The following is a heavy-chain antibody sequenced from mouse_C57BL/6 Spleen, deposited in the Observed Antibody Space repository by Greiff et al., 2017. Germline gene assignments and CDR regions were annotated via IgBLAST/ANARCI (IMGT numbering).Heavy chain of an antibody. Sequence: QVQLKQSGAELARPGASVKLSCKASGYTFTSYGISWVKQRTGQGLEWIGEIYPRSGNTYYNEKFKGKATLTADKSSSTASMELRSLTSEDSAVYFWARKEGYDYDGAWFAYWGQGTLVTVSA. V-gene: IGHV1-81*01. CDR2: IYPRSGNT. CDR1: GYTFTSYG. J-gene: IGHJ3*01. CDR3: ARKEGYDYDGAWFAY. D-gene: IGHD2-4*01.